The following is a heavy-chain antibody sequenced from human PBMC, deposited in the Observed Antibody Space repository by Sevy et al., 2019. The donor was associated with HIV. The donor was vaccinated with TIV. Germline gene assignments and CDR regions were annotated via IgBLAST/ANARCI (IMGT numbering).Heavy chain of an antibody. Sequence: GGSLRLSCAVSGFTFGSYWMTWVRQAPGKGLEWVANIKQDESEKYYEDFVKGRFTISRDNARNSLYLQMNNLTTEDTAVYYCARDVFHAYFDYWGQGTLVTVSS. D-gene: IGHD2-8*01. J-gene: IGHJ4*02. V-gene: IGHV3-7*01. CDR1: GFTFGSYW. CDR2: IKQDESEK. CDR3: ARDVFHAYFDY.